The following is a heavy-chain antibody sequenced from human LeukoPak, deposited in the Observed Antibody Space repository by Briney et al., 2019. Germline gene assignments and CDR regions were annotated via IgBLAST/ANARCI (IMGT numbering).Heavy chain of an antibody. J-gene: IGHJ4*02. CDR3: VKDNPLDY. CDR2: IRYDGNNK. CDR1: GFTFRNYG. D-gene: IGHD1-14*01. Sequence: GGSLRLSCGASGFTFRNYGMLWFRQAPGKGLEWVAFIRYDGNNKLYADSMKGRFTISRDNSKNTLYLHINSLRAEDTAVYYCVKDNPLDYWGQGSLVIVSS. V-gene: IGHV3-30*02.